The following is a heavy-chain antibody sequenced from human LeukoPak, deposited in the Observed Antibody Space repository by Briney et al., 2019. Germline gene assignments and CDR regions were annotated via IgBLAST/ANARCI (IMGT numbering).Heavy chain of an antibody. V-gene: IGHV1-2*02. D-gene: IGHD3-3*01. J-gene: IGHJ4*02. CDR2: MNPNSGDT. Sequence: ASVKVSCRASGYTFIGYFMLWVRQAPGQGLEWMGSMNPNSGDTDYAQTFQDRVTMTRDTSINTAYVELSGLTSDDTGVYYCATLDAGLFHDWGQGTLVTVSS. CDR1: GYTFIGYF. CDR3: ATLDAGLFHD.